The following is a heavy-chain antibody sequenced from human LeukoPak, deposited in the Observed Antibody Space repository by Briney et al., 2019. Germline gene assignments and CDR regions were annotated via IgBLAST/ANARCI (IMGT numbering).Heavy chain of an antibody. D-gene: IGHD6-13*01. CDR2: IYHSGST. J-gene: IGHJ6*03. CDR1: GGSISSLHY. Sequence: SETLSLTCAVSGGSISSLHYWTWVRQPPGKGLEWIGEIYHSGSTNYNPSLKSRVTISVDTSKNQFSLKLSSVTAADTAVYYCARGGWQQLSSHYYYYYVDVWGKGTTVTISS. V-gene: IGHV4-4*02. CDR3: ARGGWQQLSSHYYYYYVDV.